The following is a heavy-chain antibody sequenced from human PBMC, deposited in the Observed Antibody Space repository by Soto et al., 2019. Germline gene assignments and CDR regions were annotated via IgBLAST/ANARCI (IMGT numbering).Heavy chain of an antibody. CDR3: ATDGYNLKGDFDY. Sequence: GASVKVSCKASGHTFTSYDINWVRQATGQGLEWMGWMNPNSGNTGYAQKFQGRVTMTRNTSTDTAYMELSSLRSEDTAVYYCATDGYNLKGDFDYWGQGTLVTVSS. CDR1: GHTFTSYD. V-gene: IGHV1-8*01. D-gene: IGHD2-2*02. J-gene: IGHJ4*02. CDR2: MNPNSGNT.